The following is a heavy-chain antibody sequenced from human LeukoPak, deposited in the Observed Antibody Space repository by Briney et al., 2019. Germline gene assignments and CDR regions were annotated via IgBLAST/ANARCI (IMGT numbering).Heavy chain of an antibody. J-gene: IGHJ5*02. V-gene: IGHV4-59*01. CDR3: ARGGYYGSGNDFRFDP. D-gene: IGHD3-10*01. CDR2: IYYSGST. Sequence: SETLSLTCAVYGGSFSGYYWSWIRQPPGKGLEWIGYIYYSGSTNYKPSLKSRVTISVDTSKNQFSLKPRSVTAADTAVYYCARGGYYGSGNDFRFDPWGQGTLVTVSS. CDR1: GGSFSGYY.